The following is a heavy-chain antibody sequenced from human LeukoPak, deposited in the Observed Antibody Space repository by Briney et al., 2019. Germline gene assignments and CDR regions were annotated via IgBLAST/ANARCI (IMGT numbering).Heavy chain of an antibody. J-gene: IGHJ3*02. Sequence: GGSLRLSCAASGFTFDDYGMSWVRQAPGKGLEWVSGINWNGGSTGYADSVKGRFTISRDNAKNSLYLQMNSLRAEDTALYYCAREAYYYDSSGYSSDAFDIWGQGTMVTVSS. CDR1: GFTFDDYG. CDR2: INWNGGST. D-gene: IGHD3-22*01. V-gene: IGHV3-20*04. CDR3: AREAYYYDSSGYSSDAFDI.